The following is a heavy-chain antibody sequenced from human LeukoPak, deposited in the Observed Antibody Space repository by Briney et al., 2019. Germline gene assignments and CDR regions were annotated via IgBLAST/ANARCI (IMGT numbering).Heavy chain of an antibody. CDR2: ISYDGSNK. J-gene: IGHJ4*02. V-gene: IGHV3-30*12. Sequence: PGGSLRLSCAASGFTFSSYGMHWVRQAPGKGLEWVAVISYDGSNKYYADSVKGRFTISRDNSKNTLYLQMNSLRAEDSALYYCSRGNAVRGVINDYWGQGTLVTVYS. CDR1: GFTFSSYG. D-gene: IGHD3-10*01. CDR3: SRGNAVRGVINDY.